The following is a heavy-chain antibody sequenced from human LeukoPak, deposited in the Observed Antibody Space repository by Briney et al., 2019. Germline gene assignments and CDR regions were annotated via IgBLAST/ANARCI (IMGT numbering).Heavy chain of an antibody. V-gene: IGHV4-59*01. CDR1: GGSISNYY. Sequence: ETLSLTCTVSGGSISNYYWSWIRQPPGKGLEWIGYIYYSGSTNYSPSLKSRVTISVDTSKNQFSLKLSSVTAADTAVYYCARGGSVVILPAARFDPWGQGTLVTVYS. CDR2: IYYSGST. D-gene: IGHD2-2*01. J-gene: IGHJ5*02. CDR3: ARGGSVVILPAARFDP.